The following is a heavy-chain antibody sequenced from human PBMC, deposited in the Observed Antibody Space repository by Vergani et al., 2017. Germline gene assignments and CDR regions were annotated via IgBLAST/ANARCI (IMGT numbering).Heavy chain of an antibody. J-gene: IGHJ6*04. V-gene: IGHV4-59*01. Sequence: QVQLQESGPGLVKPSETLSLTCTVSGGSISSYYWSWIRQPPGKGLEWIGYIYYSGSTNYNPSLKSRVTISVDTSKNPFSLKLSSVTAADTAVYYCARDSRLGSSVLTDVWGKGTTVTVSS. CDR3: ARDSRLGSSVLTDV. D-gene: IGHD6-19*01. CDR2: IYYSGST. CDR1: GGSISSYY.